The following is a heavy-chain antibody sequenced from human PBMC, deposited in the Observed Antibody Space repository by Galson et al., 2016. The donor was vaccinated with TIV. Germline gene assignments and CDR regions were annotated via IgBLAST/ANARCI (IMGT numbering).Heavy chain of an antibody. CDR1: GASLRGYY. CDR2: ISHRGSP. D-gene: IGHD3-3*02. CDR3: ARDGIDGMDV. J-gene: IGHJ6*02. V-gene: IGHV4-34*01. Sequence: LSLTCVVNGASLRGYYWSWVRPSPGKGLEWIGDISHRGSPNYSPSLKSRGTISEDPSNNKVSLILSSVTAADTAVYFCARDGIDGMDVWGPGTTVIVSS.